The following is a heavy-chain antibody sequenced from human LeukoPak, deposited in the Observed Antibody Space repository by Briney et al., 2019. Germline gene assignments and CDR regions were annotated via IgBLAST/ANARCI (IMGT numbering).Heavy chain of an antibody. CDR3: AKTRHGDYGEFDY. V-gene: IGHV3-66*01. J-gene: IGHJ4*02. D-gene: IGHD4-17*01. CDR1: GFTVSSNY. Sequence: GGSLRLSCAASGFTVSSNYMSWVRQAPGKGLEWVSVIYSGGSTYYADSVKGRFTISRDNSKNTLYLQMNSLRAEDTAVYYCAKTRHGDYGEFDYWGQGTLVTVSS. CDR2: IYSGGST.